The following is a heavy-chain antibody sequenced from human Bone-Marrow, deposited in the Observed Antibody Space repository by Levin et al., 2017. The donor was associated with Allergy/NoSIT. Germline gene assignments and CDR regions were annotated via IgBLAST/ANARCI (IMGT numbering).Heavy chain of an antibody. CDR1: GFTFSAFG. CDR3: TRDRGEWGQFYFDY. D-gene: IGHD1-26*01. J-gene: IGHJ4*02. Sequence: GESLKISCAASGFTFSAFGMHWVRQAPGRGLEWVAVISYDGGRKFYADSVKGRFTISRDNSKNTHYLQMNSLRAEDTAVYYCTRDRGEWGQFYFDYWGQGILVTVSS. V-gene: IGHV3-33*01. CDR2: ISYDGGRK.